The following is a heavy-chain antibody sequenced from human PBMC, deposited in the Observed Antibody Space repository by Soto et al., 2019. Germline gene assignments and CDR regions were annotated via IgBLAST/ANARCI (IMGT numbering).Heavy chain of an antibody. V-gene: IGHV3-74*01. Sequence: EVQLVESGGGLVQPGGSLRLSCAASGFSFSSYWMNWVRQVPGKGLVWVSRINSDGSITVYADSVKGRFTISRDNAKNTLYLQMNSLRAEDTAVYYCARDLGYCTNGVCSSWGQGTLVTVSS. J-gene: IGHJ4*02. CDR2: INSDGSIT. CDR3: ARDLGYCTNGVCSS. D-gene: IGHD2-8*01. CDR1: GFSFSSYW.